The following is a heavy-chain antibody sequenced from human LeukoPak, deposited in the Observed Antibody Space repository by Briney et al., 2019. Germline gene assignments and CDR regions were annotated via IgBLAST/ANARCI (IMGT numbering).Heavy chain of an antibody. CDR1: GGSLHNSNYY. Sequence: SETLSLTCTVSGGSLHNSNYYWGWIRQPPGKGLEWIGSMFYGGNTYLNPSLKSRVTISVDTSKNQFSLKLSSVTAADTAVYYCARGQVKYQLLNPFDPWGQGTLVTVSS. J-gene: IGHJ5*02. D-gene: IGHD2-2*02. CDR2: MFYGGNT. CDR3: ARGQVKYQLLNPFDP. V-gene: IGHV4-39*07.